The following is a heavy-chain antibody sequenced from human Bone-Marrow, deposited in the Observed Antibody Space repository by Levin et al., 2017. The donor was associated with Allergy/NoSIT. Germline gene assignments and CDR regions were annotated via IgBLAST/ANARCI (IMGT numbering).Heavy chain of an antibody. CDR1: GFTFREYS. CDR2: ISSGGSTI. D-gene: IGHD3-9*01. J-gene: IGHJ6*02. CDR3: AREGDFDSHFYYYGMGV. V-gene: IGHV3-11*01. Sequence: PGGSLRLSCVGNGFTFREYSMTWIRQAPGKGLEWLSYISSGGSTIFYSDSVKGRFTISRDNTKNSLFLHMSSLSAEDTAVYYCAREGDFDSHFYYYGMGVWGQGTTVTVSS.